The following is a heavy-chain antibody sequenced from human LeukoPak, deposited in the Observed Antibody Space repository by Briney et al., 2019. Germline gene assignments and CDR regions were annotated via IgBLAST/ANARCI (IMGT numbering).Heavy chain of an antibody. CDR1: GGSISTYY. J-gene: IGHJ6*02. D-gene: IGHD3-22*01. V-gene: IGHV4-59*01. Sequence: SETLSLTCTVSGGSISTYYWSWIRQPPGKGLEWIGYIYYSGSTNYNPSLKSRVTISLDTSKNQFSLGLSSVTAADTAVYYCARSYDSRGYYYYGMDVWGQGTTFTVSS. CDR3: ARSYDSRGYYYYGMDV. CDR2: IYYSGST.